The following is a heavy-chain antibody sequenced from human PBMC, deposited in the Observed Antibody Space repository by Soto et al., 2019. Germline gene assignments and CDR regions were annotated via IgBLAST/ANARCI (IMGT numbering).Heavy chain of an antibody. CDR1: GFTVTANY. V-gene: IGHV3-66*01. J-gene: IGHJ4*02. Sequence: GGSLRLSCAASGFTVTANYMSWVRQAPGKGLDWVSVIYSAGSTYYADSVKGRFTISRDNSKNTLYPQMNSLRAEDTAVYYCARDHHDSGDYYFDHWGQGTLVTVSS. CDR3: ARDHHDSGDYYFDH. CDR2: IYSAGST. D-gene: IGHD4-17*01.